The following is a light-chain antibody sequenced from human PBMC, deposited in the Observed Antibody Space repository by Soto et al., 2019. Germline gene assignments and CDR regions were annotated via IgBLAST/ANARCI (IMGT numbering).Light chain of an antibody. CDR2: ENN. CDR3: QSYDGTNWV. V-gene: IGLV6-57*01. J-gene: IGLJ3*02. CDR1: SGSIASNY. Sequence: NFMLTQPHSVSQSPGKTVTISCTRSSGSIASNYVQWYQQCPGSSPTTVIYENNQRPSGVPDRFSGSIDSSSNSASLTISGLKTEDEADYYCQSYDGTNWVFGGGTKVTVL.